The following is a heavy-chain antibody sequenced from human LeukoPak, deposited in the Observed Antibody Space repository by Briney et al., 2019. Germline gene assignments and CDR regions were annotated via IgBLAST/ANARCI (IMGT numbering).Heavy chain of an antibody. CDR3: ERAAYEMGV. V-gene: IGHV3-11*01. CDR1: GFTFSDYY. Sequence: GGSLRLSCAAPGFTFSDYYMTWIRQAPGKGLDWVSHIAHSGNGMWYADGVKGRFTISRDNAKNLLFLQMDSLRAEDTAVYFCERAAYEMGVWGQGTTVIVSS. J-gene: IGHJ6*02. CDR2: IAHSGNGM.